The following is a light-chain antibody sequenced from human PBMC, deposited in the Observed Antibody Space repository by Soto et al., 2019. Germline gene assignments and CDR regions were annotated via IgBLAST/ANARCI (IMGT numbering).Light chain of an antibody. V-gene: IGLV2-14*01. CDR1: SRDIGDYNY. CDR3: SSYRSSSSRVI. CDR2: DVS. J-gene: IGLJ2*01. Sequence: QSVLTQPASVSGSHGQSITISCTGSSRDIGDYNYVSWYQQHPDKAPEHMIYDVSDRPSGVSNRLSGSKSGNTASQTISGLHAEDGARYWCSSYRSSSSRVIFGGGTKRTVL.